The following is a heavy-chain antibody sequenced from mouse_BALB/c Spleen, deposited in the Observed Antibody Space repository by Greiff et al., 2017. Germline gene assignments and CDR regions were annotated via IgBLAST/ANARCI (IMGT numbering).Heavy chain of an antibody. D-gene: IGHD1-2*01. V-gene: IGHV2-9*02. CDR2: IWAGGST. J-gene: IGHJ4*01. CDR1: GFSLTSYG. CDR3: ARAHSTTARMDY. Sequence: VQLQQSGPGLVAPSQSLSITCTVSGFSLTSYGVHWVRQPPGKGLEWLGVIWAGGSTNYNSALMSRLSISKDNSKSQVFLKMNSLQTDDTAMYCCARAHSTTARMDYWGQGTSVTVSS.